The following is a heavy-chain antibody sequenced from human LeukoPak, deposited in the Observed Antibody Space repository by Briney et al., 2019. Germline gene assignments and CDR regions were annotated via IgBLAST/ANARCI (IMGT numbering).Heavy chain of an antibody. CDR2: ISRDGTVT. J-gene: IGHJ3*02. Sequence: GGSLRLSCVGSQFSFTNNWMHWVRQVPGKGLMWVSRISRDGTVTDYADSVKGRFAISRDNAKNTLYLEMNSLRGEDTGLFYCVRGVGAPGSFDIWGQGTLVTVSS. V-gene: IGHV3-74*01. D-gene: IGHD1-26*01. CDR1: QFSFTNNW. CDR3: VRGVGAPGSFDI.